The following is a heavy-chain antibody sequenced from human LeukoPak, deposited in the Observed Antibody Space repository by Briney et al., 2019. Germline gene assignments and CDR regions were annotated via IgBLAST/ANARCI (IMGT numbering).Heavy chain of an antibody. Sequence: SETLSLTCIVSGYSISNGYYWVWIRQPPGKGLEWIASVSHRGTTYYNPSLKRRVSITVDTSKNQFSLKVDSVTAADTAVYFCARGGSSTMIAGTDWGQGTLLTVSS. CDR3: ARGGSSTMIAGTD. V-gene: IGHV4-38-2*02. J-gene: IGHJ4*02. CDR1: GYSISNGYY. D-gene: IGHD3-22*01. CDR2: VSHRGTT.